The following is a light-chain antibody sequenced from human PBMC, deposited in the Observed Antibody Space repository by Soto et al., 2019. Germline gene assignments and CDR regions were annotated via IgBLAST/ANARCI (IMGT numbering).Light chain of an antibody. V-gene: IGLV2-11*01. CDR1: GSDIAGYNY. J-gene: IGLJ2*01. CDR2: DVS. CDR3: CSYAGYSVL. Sequence: QSALTQPASVSGSLGQSITISCTGTGSDIAGYNYISWYQQLPGKAPKLMIFDVSKRPSGVPDRFSGSKSGNTASLTISGLQAEDEADYYCCSYAGYSVLFGGGTKLTVL.